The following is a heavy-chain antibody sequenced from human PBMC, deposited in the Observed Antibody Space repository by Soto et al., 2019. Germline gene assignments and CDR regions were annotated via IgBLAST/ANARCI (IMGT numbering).Heavy chain of an antibody. CDR2: IYYSGST. J-gene: IGHJ6*02. D-gene: IGHD3-10*01. CDR1: GCSISSYY. CDR3: ARRGSGSYSYYYGMDV. Sequence: PSETLSLTCTVSGCSISSYYWSWIRQPPGKGLEWIGYIYYSGSTNYNPSLKSRVTISVDTSKNQFSLKLSSVTAADTAVYYCARRGSGSYSYYYGMDVWGQGTTVTVSS. V-gene: IGHV4-59*08.